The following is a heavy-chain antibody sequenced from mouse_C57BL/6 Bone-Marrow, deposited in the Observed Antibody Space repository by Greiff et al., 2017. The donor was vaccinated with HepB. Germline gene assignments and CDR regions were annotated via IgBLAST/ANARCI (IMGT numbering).Heavy chain of an antibody. Sequence: EVKLQESGAELVRPGASVKLSCTASGFNIKDDYMHWVKQRPEQGLEWIGWIDPENGDTEYASKFQGKATITADTSSNTAYLQLSSLTSEDTAVYYCTTIYYYGSTPFAYWGQGTLVTVSA. CDR3: TTIYYYGSTPFAY. CDR1: GFNIKDDY. D-gene: IGHD1-1*01. J-gene: IGHJ3*01. V-gene: IGHV14-4*01. CDR2: IDPENGDT.